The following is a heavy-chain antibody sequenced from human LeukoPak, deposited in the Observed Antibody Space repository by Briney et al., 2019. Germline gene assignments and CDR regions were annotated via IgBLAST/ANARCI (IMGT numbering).Heavy chain of an antibody. Sequence: ASVKVSCKASGYTFTGYYMHWVRQAPGQGLEWMGWINPNSGGTNYAQKFQGRVTMTRDTSISTAYMELSRLRSDDTAVYYCATRQYRYYDSSGYYLNWGQGTLVTVSS. V-gene: IGHV1-2*02. CDR2: INPNSGGT. CDR1: GYTFTGYY. D-gene: IGHD3-22*01. CDR3: ATRQYRYYDSSGYYLN. J-gene: IGHJ4*02.